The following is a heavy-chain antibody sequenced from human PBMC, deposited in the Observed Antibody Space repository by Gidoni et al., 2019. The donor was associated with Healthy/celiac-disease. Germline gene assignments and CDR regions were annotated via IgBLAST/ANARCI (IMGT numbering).Heavy chain of an antibody. D-gene: IGHD1-26*01. J-gene: IGHJ4*02. CDR1: GFTFTSYE. CDR3: ARDRLSGSYPLDY. V-gene: IGHV3-48*03. CDR2: ISSSGSTI. Sequence: EVQLVESGGGLVQPGGSLRLSCAASGFTFTSYEMNWVRQAPGKGLEWVSYISSSGSTIYYADSVKGRFTISRDNAKNSLYLQMNSLRAEDTAVYYCARDRLSGSYPLDYWGQGTLVTVSS.